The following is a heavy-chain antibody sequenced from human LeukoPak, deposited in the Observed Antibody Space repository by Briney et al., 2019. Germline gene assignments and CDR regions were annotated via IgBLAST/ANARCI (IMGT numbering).Heavy chain of an antibody. CDR2: ISSNGGST. D-gene: IGHD5-24*01. Sequence: GGSLRFSCSASGFTFSSYAMHWVRQAPGKGLEYVSVISSNGGSTYYADPVKGRFTISRDNSKNTLYLQMISLRDEDAAVYYCVKDFGDAYNYFDFWGQGTPVTVSS. CDR3: VKDFGDAYNYFDF. J-gene: IGHJ4*02. V-gene: IGHV3-64D*09. CDR1: GFTFSSYA.